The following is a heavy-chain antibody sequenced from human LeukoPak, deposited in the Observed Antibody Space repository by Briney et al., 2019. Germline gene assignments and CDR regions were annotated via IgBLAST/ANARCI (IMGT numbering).Heavy chain of an antibody. J-gene: IGHJ4*02. CDR1: GFTFSNYW. CDR3: ARDGVRYDFWSGSVAY. V-gene: IGHV3-7*01. Sequence: GGSLRLSCVASGFTFSNYWMNWVRQAPGKGLEWVANINQKGSEKYYVDSVKGRFTISRDNAKNSLYLQMNSLRAEDTAVYYCARDGVRYDFWSGSVAYWGQGTRVTVSS. CDR2: INQKGSEK. D-gene: IGHD3-3*01.